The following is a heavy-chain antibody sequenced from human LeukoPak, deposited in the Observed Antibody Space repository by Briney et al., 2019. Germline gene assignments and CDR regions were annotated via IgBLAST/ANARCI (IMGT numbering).Heavy chain of an antibody. Sequence: GGSLRLSCVASGFTFRSYSMSWVRQAPGMGLEWVSGTSGSDGSIYYADSVKGRFTISRDNSKNTLFLQMNSLRAEDTAVYYCAKVSVTTKDIKTSFDYWGQGTLVTVSS. J-gene: IGHJ4*02. CDR2: TSGSDGSI. D-gene: IGHD4-17*01. CDR1: GFTFRSYS. V-gene: IGHV3-23*01. CDR3: AKVSVTTKDIKTSFDY.